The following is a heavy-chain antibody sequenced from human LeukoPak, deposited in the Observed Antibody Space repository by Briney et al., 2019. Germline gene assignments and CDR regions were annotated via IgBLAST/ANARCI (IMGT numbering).Heavy chain of an antibody. CDR1: GYTFTAHD. D-gene: IGHD3-10*01. Sequence: ASVKVSCKASGYTFTAHDMHWVRQAPGQGLEWMGWINPNYGGTNYAQKFQGRVTMTRDTSISTAYLGLSRLRSDDTAVYYCARDSIGENGDNWFDPWGQGTLVTVST. CDR3: ARDSIGENGDNWFDP. V-gene: IGHV1-2*02. CDR2: INPNYGGT. J-gene: IGHJ5*02.